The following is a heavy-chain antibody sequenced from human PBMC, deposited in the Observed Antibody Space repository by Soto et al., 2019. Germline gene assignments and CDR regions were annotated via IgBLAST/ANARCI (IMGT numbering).Heavy chain of an antibody. CDR2: INSDGSST. V-gene: IGHV3-74*01. D-gene: IGHD3-16*01. CDR1: GFTFSSYW. J-gene: IGHJ6*03. Sequence: EVQLVESGGGLVQPGGSLRLSCAASGFTFSSYWMHWVRQAPGKGLVWVSRINSDGSSTSYADSVKGRFTISRDNAKNTLYLQMNSLRAEDPAVYYCASIMSYYYYYMDVWGKGTTVTVSS. CDR3: ASIMSYYYYYMDV.